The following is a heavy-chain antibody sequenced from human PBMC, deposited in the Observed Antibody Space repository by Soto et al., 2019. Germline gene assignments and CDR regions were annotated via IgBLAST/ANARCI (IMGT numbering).Heavy chain of an antibody. CDR2: INPNSGGT. V-gene: IGHV1-2*02. CDR1: GYTFTGYY. D-gene: IGHD3-10*01. Sequence: QVQLVQSGAEVKKPGASVKVSCKASGYTFTGYYMHWVRQAPGQGLEWMGWINPNSGGTNYAQKVQGRVTITRDTSISTAYMELSRLRSDDTAVYYCARGFGVGYYYGMDVWGQGTTVTVSS. J-gene: IGHJ6*02. CDR3: ARGFGVGYYYGMDV.